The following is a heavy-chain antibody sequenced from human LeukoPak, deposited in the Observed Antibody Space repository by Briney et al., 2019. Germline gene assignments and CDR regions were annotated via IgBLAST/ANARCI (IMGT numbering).Heavy chain of an antibody. Sequence: GGSLRLSCAASGFTFSSYGMHWVRQAPGKGLEWVAVISYDGSNTYYADSVRGRFTLSRDNSKNTLYLQMNSLRAEDTAVYYCAKGLYDSSGYYYFDYWGQGTLVTVSS. V-gene: IGHV3-30*18. CDR1: GFTFSSYG. J-gene: IGHJ4*02. CDR3: AKGLYDSSGYYYFDY. D-gene: IGHD3-22*01. CDR2: ISYDGSNT.